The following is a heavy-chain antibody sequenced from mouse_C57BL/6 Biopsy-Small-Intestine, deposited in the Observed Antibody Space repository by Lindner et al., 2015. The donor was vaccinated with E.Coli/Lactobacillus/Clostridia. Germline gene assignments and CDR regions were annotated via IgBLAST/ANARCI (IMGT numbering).Heavy chain of an antibody. Sequence: VQLQESGAELAKPGASVKMSCKASGYTFSSYWIHWIKQRPGQGLEWIGYINPRSGYTEYNQKFKDKATLTADKSSSTAYMQLSSLTSEDSAVFYCARVLRWSFDYWGQGTTLTVSS. V-gene: IGHV1-7*01. CDR1: GYTFSSYW. D-gene: IGHD2-1*01. CDR2: INPRSGYT. CDR3: ARVLRWSFDY. J-gene: IGHJ2*01.